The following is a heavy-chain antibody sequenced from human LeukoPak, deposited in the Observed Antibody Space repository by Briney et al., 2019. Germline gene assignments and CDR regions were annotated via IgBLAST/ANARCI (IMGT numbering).Heavy chain of an antibody. CDR2: IYSGGST. CDR1: GFTVSSNY. V-gene: IGHV3-53*01. CDR3: AQGGGSCYFTTCFDY. Sequence: GGSLRLTCAASGFTVSSNYMSWVRQAPGKGLEWVSVIYSGGSTYYADSVKGRFTISRDNSKNTLYLQMNSLRAEDTAVYYCAQGGGSCYFTTCFDYWGQGTLVTVSS. D-gene: IGHD2-15*01. J-gene: IGHJ4*02.